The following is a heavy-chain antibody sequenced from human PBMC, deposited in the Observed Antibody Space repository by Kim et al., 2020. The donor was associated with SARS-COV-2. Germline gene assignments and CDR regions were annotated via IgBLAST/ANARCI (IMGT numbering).Heavy chain of an antibody. Sequence: SETLSLTCTVSGYSISSGYYWGWIRQPPGKGLEWIGSIFHSGSTYYNPSLKSRVTISVDTSKNQFSLKLNSGTAADTAVYYCARDRWYYDTSGYYFNNWGQGTLVTVSS. V-gene: IGHV4-38-2*02. CDR1: GYSISSGYY. D-gene: IGHD3-22*01. CDR3: ARDRWYYDTSGYYFNN. J-gene: IGHJ4*02. CDR2: IFHSGST.